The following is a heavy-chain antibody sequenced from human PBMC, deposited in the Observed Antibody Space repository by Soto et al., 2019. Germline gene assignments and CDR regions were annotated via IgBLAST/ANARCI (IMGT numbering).Heavy chain of an antibody. CDR1: GFTFSSYA. V-gene: IGHV3-23*01. CDR3: AKGSGGYDWFRFDP. Sequence: GGSLRLSCAASGFTFSSYAMGWVRQAPGKGLEWVSAISGSGGSTYYADSVKGRFTISRDNSKNTLYLQMNSLRAEDTAVYYCAKGSGGYDWFRFDPWGQGTLVTVSS. CDR2: ISGSGGST. J-gene: IGHJ5*02. D-gene: IGHD5-12*01.